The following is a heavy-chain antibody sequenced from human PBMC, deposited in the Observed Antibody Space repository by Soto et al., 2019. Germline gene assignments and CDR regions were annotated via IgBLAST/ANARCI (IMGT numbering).Heavy chain of an antibody. Sequence: EVQLVESGGGLVQPGGSLRLSCAASGFTVSSNYMSWVRQAPGKGVEWVSVIYSGGSTYYADSVKGSFTISRDNSKNTLYLQMNSRRPEDTAVYYCARELVFGDYGPNWFDPWGQGTLVTVSS. CDR1: GFTVSSNY. CDR2: IYSGGST. D-gene: IGHD4-17*01. CDR3: ARELVFGDYGPNWFDP. V-gene: IGHV3-66*01. J-gene: IGHJ5*02.